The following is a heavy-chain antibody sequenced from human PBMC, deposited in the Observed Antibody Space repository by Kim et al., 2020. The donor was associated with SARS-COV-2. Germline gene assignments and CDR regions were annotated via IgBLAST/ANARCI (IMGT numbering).Heavy chain of an antibody. V-gene: IGHV3-23*01. D-gene: IGHD3-9*01. Sequence: ESGKGRLTISRQNSKTTLYLQMNSLRAEDTAVYYCAKPPYYDILAGYYDYWGQGTLVTVSS. CDR3: AKPPYYDILAGYYDY. J-gene: IGHJ4*02.